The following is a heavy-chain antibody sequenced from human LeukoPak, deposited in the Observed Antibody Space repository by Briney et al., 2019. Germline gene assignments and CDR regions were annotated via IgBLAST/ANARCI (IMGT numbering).Heavy chain of an antibody. CDR1: GDSISRDY. CDR2: IDSSGST. V-gene: IGHV4-4*07. CDR3: ARTRNWNNGPYYYYYMDV. Sequence: PSETLSLTCTVSGDSISRDYWSWIRQPAGKGREWIGRIDSSGSTEYNPSLKSRVMISVDKSNNRLSLSLSSVTAADTAVYYCARTRNWNNGPYYYYYMDVWGKGTTVTVSS. D-gene: IGHD1/OR15-1a*01. J-gene: IGHJ6*03.